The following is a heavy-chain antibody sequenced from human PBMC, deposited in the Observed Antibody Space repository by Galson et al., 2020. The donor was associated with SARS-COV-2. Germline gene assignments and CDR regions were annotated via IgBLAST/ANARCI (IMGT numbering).Heavy chain of an antibody. V-gene: IGHV1-18*01. J-gene: IGHJ6*02. CDR3: ARDTEQPGYYYYGMDV. CDR2: ISAYNGNT. Sequence: ASVKVSCKASGYTFTSYGISWVRQAPGQGLEWMGWISAYNGNTNYAQKLQGRVTMTTDTSTSTAYMELRSLRSDDTAVYYCARDTEQPGYYYYGMDVWGQGTTVTVSS. D-gene: IGHD1-26*01. CDR1: GYTFTSYG.